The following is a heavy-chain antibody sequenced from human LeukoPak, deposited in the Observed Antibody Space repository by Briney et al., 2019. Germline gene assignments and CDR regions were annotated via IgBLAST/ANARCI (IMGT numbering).Heavy chain of an antibody. CDR2: IIPILGIA. D-gene: IGHD2-2*01. CDR3: ATADPDLNIVVVPAAPSA. CDR1: GGTFSSYA. J-gene: IGHJ5*02. V-gene: IGHV1-69*04. Sequence: SVKVSCKASGGTFSSYAISWVRQAPGQGLEWMGRIIPILGIANYAQKFQGRVTITADKSTSTAYMELSSLRSEDTAVYYCATADPDLNIVVVPAAPSAWGQGTLVTVSS.